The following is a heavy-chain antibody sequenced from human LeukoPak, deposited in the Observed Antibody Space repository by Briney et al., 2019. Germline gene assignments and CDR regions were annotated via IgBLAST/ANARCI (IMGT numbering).Heavy chain of an antibody. Sequence: GASVKVSCKASGYTFTSYDINWVRQATGQGLEWMGWMNPNSGNTGYAQKFQGRVTMTRNTSISTAYMELSSLRSEDTAVYYCARGPYPYQLPYRGDDWFDPWGQGTLVTVSS. J-gene: IGHJ5*02. CDR2: MNPNSGNT. D-gene: IGHD2-2*02. V-gene: IGHV1-8*01. CDR1: GYTFTSYD. CDR3: ARGPYPYQLPYRGDDWFDP.